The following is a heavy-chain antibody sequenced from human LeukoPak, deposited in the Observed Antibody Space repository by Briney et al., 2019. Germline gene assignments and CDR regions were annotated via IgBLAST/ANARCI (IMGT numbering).Heavy chain of an antibody. V-gene: IGHV1-69*13. D-gene: IGHD3-3*01. CDR2: IIPIFGTA. CDR1: GGTFSSYA. CDR3: ARVAEYTIFGVVIPYYYYGMDV. Sequence: ASVKVSCKASGGTFSSYAISWVRQAPGQGLEWMGGIIPIFGTANYAQKFQGRVTITADESTSTAYMELSSLRSEDTAVYYCARVAEYTIFGVVIPYYYYGMDVWGQGTTVTVFS. J-gene: IGHJ6*02.